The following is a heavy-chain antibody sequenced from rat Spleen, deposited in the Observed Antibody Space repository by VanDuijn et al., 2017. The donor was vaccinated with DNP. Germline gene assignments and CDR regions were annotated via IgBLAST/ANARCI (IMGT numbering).Heavy chain of an antibody. CDR1: GYSITSNY. Sequence: EVQLQESGPGLVKPSQSLSLTCSVTGYSITSNYWAWIRKFPGNKMECMGYISYSGTTTYTPSLKGRISITRDTSKNQFFLHLNSVTTEDTAIYYCARSDYYGSYRPFAYWGQGTLVTVSS. J-gene: IGHJ3*01. CDR3: ARSDYYGSYRPFAY. D-gene: IGHD1-2*01. CDR2: ISYSGTT. V-gene: IGHV3-1*01.